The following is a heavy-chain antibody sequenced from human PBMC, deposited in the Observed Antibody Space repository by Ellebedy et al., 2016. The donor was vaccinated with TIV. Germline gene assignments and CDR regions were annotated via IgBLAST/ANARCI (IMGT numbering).Heavy chain of an antibody. V-gene: IGHV1-46*01. D-gene: IGHD3-16*02. J-gene: IGHJ6*02. CDR3: ARAPLSGVFYGMDV. CDR1: GYTFTNYY. CDR2: INPGGGGT. Sequence: AASVKVSCKASGYTFTNYYMNWARQAPGQGLEWMGIINPGGGGTSYAQKFQGRVTMTRDTSTSTVYMGLSSLSSEDTALYYCARAPLSGVFYGMDVWGQGTTVTVSS.